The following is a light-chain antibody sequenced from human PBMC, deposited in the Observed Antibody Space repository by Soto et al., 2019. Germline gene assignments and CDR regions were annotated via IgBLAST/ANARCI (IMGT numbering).Light chain of an antibody. CDR3: QQYGSSGT. V-gene: IGKV3-20*01. CDR1: QSVSNNY. J-gene: IGKJ4*02. Sequence: EIVMTQSPATLSVSPGERATLSCRASQSVSNNYLAWYQQKPGQAPRLLIYGASNRATGIPDRFSGSGSGKDFTPAISRLEPEDFAVYYCQQYGSSGTFGRGTKVDI. CDR2: GAS.